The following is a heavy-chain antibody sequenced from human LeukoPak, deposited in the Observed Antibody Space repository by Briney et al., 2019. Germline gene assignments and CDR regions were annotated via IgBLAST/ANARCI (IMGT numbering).Heavy chain of an antibody. CDR3: ARLTFSPDRLHSSGQSDWAFDI. V-gene: IGHV4-39*01. CDR1: GGSVSSDTSY. CDR2: IYYSGST. J-gene: IGHJ3*02. D-gene: IGHD6-19*01. Sequence: PSETLSLTCTVSGGSVSSDTSYWSWIRQPPGKGLEWIGSIYYSGSTYYNPSLKSRVTISVDTSKNQFSLKLSSVTAADTAVYYCARLTFSPDRLHSSGQSDWAFDIWGQGTMVTVSS.